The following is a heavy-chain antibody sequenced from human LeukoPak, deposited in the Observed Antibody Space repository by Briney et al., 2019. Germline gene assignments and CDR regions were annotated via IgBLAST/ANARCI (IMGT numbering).Heavy chain of an antibody. CDR2: IKGDERST. V-gene: IGHV3-74*01. CDR1: GFTFSSYW. Sequence: PGGSLRLSCAASGFTFSSYWLHWVRQAPGKGLVWVSRIKGDERSTNYAASVKGRFTISRDNAKNTVYLEMNSLRAEDTAVYYCVRGQLWSYYHDYWGQGTLVTVSS. CDR3: VRGQLWSYYHDY. D-gene: IGHD5-18*01. J-gene: IGHJ4*02.